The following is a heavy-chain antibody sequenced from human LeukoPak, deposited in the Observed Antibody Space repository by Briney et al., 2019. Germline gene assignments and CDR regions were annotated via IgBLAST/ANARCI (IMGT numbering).Heavy chain of an antibody. CDR2: IYWDDDE. D-gene: IGHD1-26*01. V-gene: IGHV2-5*02. CDR3: AHKVEVGVNTRYFHY. J-gene: IGHJ1*01. Sequence: SGPTLVKPTQTLTLTCTFSGFSLSTSGVGVGWIRQPPGKALEWLALIYWDDDERYSPSLNSRLTITKDTSKNQVVLTMTNMDPVDTATYYCAHKVEVGVNTRYFHYWGQGILVTVSS. CDR1: GFSLSTSGVG.